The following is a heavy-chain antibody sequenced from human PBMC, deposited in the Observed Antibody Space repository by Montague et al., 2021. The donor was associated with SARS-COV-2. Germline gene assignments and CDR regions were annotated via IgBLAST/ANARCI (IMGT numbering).Heavy chain of an antibody. CDR3: ARGSYEILRYGMDV. D-gene: IGHD3-9*01. V-gene: IGHV4-59*13. CDR1: GGSISSYY. J-gene: IGHJ6*02. CDR2: IYYSGST. Sequence: SETLSLTCTVSGGSISSYYWSWIRQPPGKGLEWIGYIYYSGSTNCNPSLKSRTTISLGTSKNQFSLKLSSVTAADTAVYYCARGSYEILRYGMDVWGQGTTVTVSS.